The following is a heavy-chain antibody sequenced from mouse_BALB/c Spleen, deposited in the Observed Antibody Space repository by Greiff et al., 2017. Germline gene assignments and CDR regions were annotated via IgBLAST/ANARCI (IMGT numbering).Heavy chain of an antibody. V-gene: IGHV10-1*02. Sequence: EVHLVESGGGLVQPKGSLKLSCAASGFTFNTYAMNWVRQAPGKGLEWVARIRSKSNNYATYYADSVKDRFTISRDDSQSMLYLQMNNLKTEDTAMYYCVGWGFDYWGQGTTLTVSS. CDR3: VGWGFDY. D-gene: IGHD1-1*02. J-gene: IGHJ2*01. CDR1: GFTFNTYA. CDR2: IRSKSNNYAT.